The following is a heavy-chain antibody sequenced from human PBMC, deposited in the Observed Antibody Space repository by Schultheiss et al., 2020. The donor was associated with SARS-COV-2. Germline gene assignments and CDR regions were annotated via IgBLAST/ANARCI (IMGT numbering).Heavy chain of an antibody. Sequence: SETLSLTCAVYGRSFSGYYWSWIRQPPGKGLEWIGETSHRGSTNYNPALRSRVTISVDTSKNQFSLKLSSVTAADTAVYYCAREYSSSYYYYYYMDVWGKGTTVTVSS. CDR3: AREYSSSYYYYYYMDV. J-gene: IGHJ6*03. CDR2: TSHRGST. D-gene: IGHD6-6*01. V-gene: IGHV4-34*01. CDR1: GRSFSGYY.